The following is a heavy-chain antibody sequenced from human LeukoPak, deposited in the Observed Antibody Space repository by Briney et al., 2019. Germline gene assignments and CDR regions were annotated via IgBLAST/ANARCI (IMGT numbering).Heavy chain of an antibody. CDR2: MKGGVET. CDR3: GRASWISTGDAVC. D-gene: IGHD1-14*01. CDR1: GLSFTNYA. Sequence: GGSLRLSCAASGLSFTNYAMSWVRQAPARGPEWLSCMKGGVETFYHESVKGRFTLSGTDSRNTVKLQLNNLRVEDQAIIYWGRASWISTGDAVCWGQGTQVTVSS. V-gene: IGHV3-23*01. J-gene: IGHJ4*02.